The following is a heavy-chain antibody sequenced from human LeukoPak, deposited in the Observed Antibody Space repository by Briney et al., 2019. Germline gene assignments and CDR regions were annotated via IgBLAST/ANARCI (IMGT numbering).Heavy chain of an antibody. J-gene: IGHJ6*02. CDR2: IWYEGSNK. CDR1: GFTFSSYG. V-gene: IGHV3-33*01. D-gene: IGHD3-9*01. Sequence: PGRSLRLSCAASGFTFSSYGMHWVRQAPGKGLEWVAVIWYEGSNKYYADSVKGRFTISRDNSKNTLYLQMNSLRAEDTAVYYCAREKRYFDWFPLYYYGMDVWGQGTTVTVSS. CDR3: AREKRYFDWFPLYYYGMDV.